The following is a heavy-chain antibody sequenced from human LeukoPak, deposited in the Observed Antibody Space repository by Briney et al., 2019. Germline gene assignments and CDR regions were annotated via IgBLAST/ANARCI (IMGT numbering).Heavy chain of an antibody. CDR2: IYYSGGS. Sequence: SETLSLTCAVSGGSVSSYYWSWIRQPPGEGLGWGAFIYYSGGSNYNPSLKSRATISLDTSKNPFSLKWSSVTAADTAVYYCARHAGEDYSSWSYFDYWGQGTLVTVSS. D-gene: IGHD4-11*01. J-gene: IGHJ4*02. V-gene: IGHV4-59*08. CDR1: GGSVSSYY. CDR3: ARHAGEDYSSWSYFDY.